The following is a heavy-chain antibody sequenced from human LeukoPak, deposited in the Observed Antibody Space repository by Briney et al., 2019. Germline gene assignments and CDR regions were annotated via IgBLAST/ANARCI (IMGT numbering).Heavy chain of an antibody. V-gene: IGHV3-23*01. CDR1: GFTFSSYA. D-gene: IGHD3-10*01. J-gene: IGHJ4*02. Sequence: PGGSLRLSCAASGFTFSSYAMSWVRQAPGKGLEWVSAISGSGGSTYYADSVKGRFTISRDNSKNTLYLQMNSLRAEDTAVYYCARVYYKQPQTNSFNGYWGQGTLVTVSS. CDR2: ISGSGGST. CDR3: ARVYYKQPQTNSFNGY.